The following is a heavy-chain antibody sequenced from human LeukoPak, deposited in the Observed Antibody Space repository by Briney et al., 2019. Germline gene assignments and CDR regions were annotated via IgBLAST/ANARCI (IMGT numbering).Heavy chain of an antibody. D-gene: IGHD3-3*01. CDR1: GGSISSGSYY. V-gene: IGHV4-61*02. J-gene: IGHJ5*02. Sequence: PSETLSLTCTVSGGSISSGSYYWSWIRQPAGKGLEWIGRIYTSGSTNYNPSPKSRVTISVDTSKNQFSLKLRSVTAADTAVYYCARDDSYYDFWSGYSGNWFDPWGQGTLVTVSS. CDR2: IYTSGST. CDR3: ARDDSYYDFWSGYSGNWFDP.